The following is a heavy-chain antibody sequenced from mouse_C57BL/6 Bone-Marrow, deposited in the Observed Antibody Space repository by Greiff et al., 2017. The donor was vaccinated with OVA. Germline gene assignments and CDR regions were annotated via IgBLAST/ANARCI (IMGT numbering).Heavy chain of an antibody. D-gene: IGHD2-4*01. J-gene: IGHJ3*01. CDR1: GYTFTSYW. CDR3: ARRRGLRLLFAY. Sequence: QVQLQQPGAELVKPGASVKMSCKASGYTFTSYWITWVKQRPGQGLEWIGDIYPGSGSTNYNEKFKSKATLTVDTSSSTAYMQLSSLTSEDSAVYYCARRRGLRLLFAYWGQGTLVTVSA. V-gene: IGHV1-55*01. CDR2: IYPGSGST.